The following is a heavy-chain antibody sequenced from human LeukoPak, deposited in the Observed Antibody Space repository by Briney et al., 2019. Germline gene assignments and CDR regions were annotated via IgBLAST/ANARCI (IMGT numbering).Heavy chain of an antibody. Sequence: GGSLRLPCAASGFTFSSYAMSWVRQAAGKGLECIAYISPSSHDIIYADSVKGRFTISRDNAKNSLYLQMNSLRAEDTAVYYCAKTARLFDYWGQGTQVTVSS. CDR3: AKTARLFDY. CDR2: ISPSSHDI. V-gene: IGHV3-21*05. D-gene: IGHD6-6*01. J-gene: IGHJ4*02. CDR1: GFTFSSYA.